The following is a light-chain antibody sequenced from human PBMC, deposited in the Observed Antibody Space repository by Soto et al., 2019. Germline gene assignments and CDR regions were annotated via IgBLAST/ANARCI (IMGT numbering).Light chain of an antibody. J-gene: IGKJ1*01. Sequence: EIVMTQSPATLSVSPGERATLSCRASQSVGSDLAWYQQKPGQDPRLVIYDIFTRATGVPTRFSGSGSGADFNLTISRLETEDFAVYYCQQYGSSRWTFGQGTKVDIK. CDR3: QQYGSSRWT. CDR1: QSVGSD. V-gene: IGKV3D-15*01. CDR2: DIF.